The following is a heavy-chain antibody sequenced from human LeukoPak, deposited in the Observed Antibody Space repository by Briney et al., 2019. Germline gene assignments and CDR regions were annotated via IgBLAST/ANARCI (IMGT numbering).Heavy chain of an antibody. Sequence: SETLSLTCAVYGGSFSGYYWSWIRQPPGKGLEWIGEINHSGSTNYNPSLTSRVTISVDTSKNQFSLKLSSVTAADTAVYYCARARTVAAAGTRDYYYYYYMDVWGKGTTVTVSS. CDR3: ARARTVAAAGTRDYYYYYYMDV. V-gene: IGHV4-34*01. CDR1: GGSFSGYY. D-gene: IGHD6-13*01. CDR2: INHSGST. J-gene: IGHJ6*03.